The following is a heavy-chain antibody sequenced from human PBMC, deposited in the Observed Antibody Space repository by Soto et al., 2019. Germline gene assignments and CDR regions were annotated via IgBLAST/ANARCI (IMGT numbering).Heavy chain of an antibody. CDR3: ARVSWGSRAGGYNWFDP. V-gene: IGHV4-31*03. D-gene: IGHD3-16*01. Sequence: QVQLQESGPGLVKPSQTLSLTCTVSGGSISSGGYYWSWIRQHPGKGLEWIGYIYYSGSTYYNPSLKSRVTMSVDTSKTQFSLKLSSVTAADTAVYYCARVSWGSRAGGYNWFDPWGQGTLVTVSS. J-gene: IGHJ5*02. CDR2: IYYSGST. CDR1: GGSISSGGYY.